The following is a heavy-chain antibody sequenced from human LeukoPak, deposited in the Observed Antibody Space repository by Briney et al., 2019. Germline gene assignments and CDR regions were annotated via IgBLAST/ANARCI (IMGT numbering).Heavy chain of an antibody. CDR2: IYYSGST. J-gene: IGHJ3*02. V-gene: IGHV4-59*11. D-gene: IGHD3-22*01. Sequence: SETLSLTCTVSGGSISSHYWSWIRQPPGKGLEWIGYIYYSGSTNYNPPLKSRVTISVDTSKNQFSLKLSSVTAADTAVYYCARDDSSGSWGAFDIWGQGTMVTVSS. CDR3: ARDDSSGSWGAFDI. CDR1: GGSISSHY.